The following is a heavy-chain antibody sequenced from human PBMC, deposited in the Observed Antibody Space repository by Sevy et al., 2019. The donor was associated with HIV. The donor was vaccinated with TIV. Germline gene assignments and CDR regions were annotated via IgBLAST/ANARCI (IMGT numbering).Heavy chain of an antibody. V-gene: IGHV3-7*01. CDR1: GFTFSSYW. J-gene: IGHJ4*02. CDR2: IKQDMSEK. CDR3: ARAQQVTMLVVIGGLYFDF. D-gene: IGHD3-22*01. Sequence: GGSLRLSCAASGFTFSSYWMTWVRQAPGKGLEWMANIKQDMSEKYYADSVKGRFTSSRDNARNSLYLQMESLRAEDTAVYYCARAQQVTMLVVIGGLYFDFWGQGTLVTVSS.